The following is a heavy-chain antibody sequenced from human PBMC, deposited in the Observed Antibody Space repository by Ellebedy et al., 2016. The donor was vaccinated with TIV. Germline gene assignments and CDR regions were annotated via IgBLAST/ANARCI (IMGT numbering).Heavy chain of an antibody. CDR1: GFTFTSSA. CDR3: AANDYVILDYYYYYGMDV. Sequence: AASVKVSCKASGFTFTSSAMQWVRQARGQRLEWIGWIVVGSGNTNYAQKFQERITIPRDMSTSTAYMELSSLRSEDTAVYYCAANDYVILDYYYYYGMDVWGQGTTVTVSS. J-gene: IGHJ6*02. V-gene: IGHV1-58*02. D-gene: IGHD3-16*01. CDR2: IVVGSGNT.